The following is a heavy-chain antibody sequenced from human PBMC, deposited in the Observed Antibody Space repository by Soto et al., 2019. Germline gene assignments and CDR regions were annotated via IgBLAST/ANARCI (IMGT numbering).Heavy chain of an antibody. CDR2: ISSSSSYI. Sequence: GGPRILSCAASRFTFSSYSMNWVRPAPAKGVEWVSSISSSSSYIYYADSVKGRFTISRDNAKNSLYLQMNSLRAEDTAVYYCARALDTDQLLRIKYYGMDVWGQGTTVTVSS. V-gene: IGHV3-21*01. CDR3: ARALDTDQLLRIKYYGMDV. D-gene: IGHD2-2*01. J-gene: IGHJ6*02. CDR1: RFTFSSYS.